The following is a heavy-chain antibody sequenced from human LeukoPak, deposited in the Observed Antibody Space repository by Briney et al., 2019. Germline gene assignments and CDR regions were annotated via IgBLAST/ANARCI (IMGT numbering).Heavy chain of an antibody. CDR3: AREWQQLGGDCYYGMDV. CDR2: ISAYNGNT. Sequence: ASVKVSCKASGYTFTSYGISWVRQAPGQGHEWMGWISAYNGNTNYAQKLQGRVTMTTDTSTSTAYMELRSLRSDDTAVYYCAREWQQLGGDCYYGMDVWGQGTTVTVSS. D-gene: IGHD6-13*01. J-gene: IGHJ6*02. V-gene: IGHV1-18*01. CDR1: GYTFTSYG.